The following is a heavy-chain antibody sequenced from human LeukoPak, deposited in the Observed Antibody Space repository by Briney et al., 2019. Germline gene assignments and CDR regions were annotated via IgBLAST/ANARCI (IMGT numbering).Heavy chain of an antibody. CDR2: IWHDGSHA. D-gene: IGHD4-17*01. CDR1: GFSFSNYG. V-gene: IGHV3-33*06. Sequence: GGSLRLSCAASGFSFSNYGFRWVSQTPGKGLEWVAVIWHDGSHAYYSDSVKGRFTISRDNAKNTVYLQMDSLRVEDTAIYYCAKDNDAYGDSYFDSWGQGTLVTVSS. J-gene: IGHJ4*02. CDR3: AKDNDAYGDSYFDS.